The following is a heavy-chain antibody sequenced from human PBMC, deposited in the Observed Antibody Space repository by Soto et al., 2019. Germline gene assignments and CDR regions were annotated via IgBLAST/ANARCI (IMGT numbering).Heavy chain of an antibody. D-gene: IGHD3-22*01. CDR1: GGSFSGYY. J-gene: IGHJ5*02. V-gene: IGHV4-34*01. CDR3: ARVARRFTITMIVVVNVRGYWFDP. Sequence: SETLSLTCAVYGGSFSGYYWSWIRQPPGKGLEWIGEINHSGSTNYNPSLKSRVTISVDTSKNQFSLKLSSVTAADTAVYYCARVARRFTITMIVVVNVRGYWFDPWGQGTLVTVSS. CDR2: INHSGST.